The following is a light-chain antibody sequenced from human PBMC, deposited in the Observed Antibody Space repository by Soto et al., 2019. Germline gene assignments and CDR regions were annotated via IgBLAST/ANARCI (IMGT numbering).Light chain of an antibody. J-gene: IGLJ2*01. V-gene: IGLV2-18*02. Sequence: QSVLTQPPSVSGSPGQSVTISCTGTSTDFVSYNRVSWYQQPPGTTPKLMIYEVSNRPSGVSNRFSGSKSGNTASLTISGLQAEDEADYYCSSYTSSSTRVVFGGGTKLTVL. CDR3: SSYTSSSTRVV. CDR1: STDFVSYNR. CDR2: EVS.